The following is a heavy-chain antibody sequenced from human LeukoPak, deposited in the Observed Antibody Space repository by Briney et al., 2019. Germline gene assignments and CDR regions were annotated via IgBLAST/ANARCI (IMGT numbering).Heavy chain of an antibody. CDR3: ARDPYYDSSGYDY. D-gene: IGHD3-22*01. J-gene: IGHJ4*02. V-gene: IGHV3-66*01. CDR1: GFTVSANY. Sequence: GGSLRLSCAASGFTVSANYMSWVRQAPGKGLEWVSVIHSGGSTFYADSVKGRFTISRDNSKNTLFLQMNSLRVEDTAVYYCARDPYYDSSGYDYWGQGTLVTVSP. CDR2: IHSGGST.